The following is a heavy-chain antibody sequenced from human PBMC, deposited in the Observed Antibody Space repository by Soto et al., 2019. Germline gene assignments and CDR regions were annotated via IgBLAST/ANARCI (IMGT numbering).Heavy chain of an antibody. CDR3: ARTREFQD. D-gene: IGHD1-26*01. CDR2: ISSSSSTI. V-gene: IGHV3-48*01. CDR1: GFTFSSYS. Sequence: GGSLRLSCAASGFTFSSYSMNWVRQAPGKGLEWVSYISSSSSTINYADSVMGRFTISRDNAKNSLYLQMNSLRAEDTAVYYCARTREFQDWGQGTLVTVSS. J-gene: IGHJ1*01.